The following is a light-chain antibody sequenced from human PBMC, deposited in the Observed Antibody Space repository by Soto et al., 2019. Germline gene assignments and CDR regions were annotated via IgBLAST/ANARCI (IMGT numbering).Light chain of an antibody. CDR3: QQYDSIPIT. V-gene: IGKV1-5*01. CDR1: QTISSW. CDR2: DAS. Sequence: DIQMTQSPSTLSGSVGDRVTITCRASQTISSWLAWYQQKPGKAPKLLIYDASTLETGVPSRFTGSGSGTDFTFTISSLQPEDDGTFYCQQYDSIPITFGQGTRLEIK. J-gene: IGKJ5*01.